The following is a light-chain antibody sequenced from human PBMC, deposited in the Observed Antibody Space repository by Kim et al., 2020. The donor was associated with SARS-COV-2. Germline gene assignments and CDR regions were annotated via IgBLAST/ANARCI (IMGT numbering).Light chain of an antibody. CDR3: QQYGSSSMYT. J-gene: IGKJ2*01. V-gene: IGKV3-20*01. CDR2: DAS. Sequence: TVLTQSPGTLALSPGERATLSCRASRSVSSSFLAWYQQKPGQAPRLLIYDASRRAPGIPDRFSGSGSGTDFTLTISRLEPEDFAVYYCQQYGSSSMYTFGQGTKLEI. CDR1: RSVSSSF.